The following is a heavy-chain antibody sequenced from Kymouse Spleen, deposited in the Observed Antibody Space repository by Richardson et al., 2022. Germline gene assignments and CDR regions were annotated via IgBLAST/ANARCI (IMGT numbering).Heavy chain of an antibody. J-gene: IGHJ6*02. V-gene: IGHV4-4*02. CDR2: IYHSGST. Sequence: QVQLQESGPGLVKPSGTLSLTCAVSGGSISSSNWWSWVRQPPGKGLEWIGEIYHSGSTNYNPSLKSRVTISVDKSKNQFSLKLSSVTAADTAVYYCARGPLLRYFDWLDYYGMDVWGQGTTVTVSS. CDR1: GGSISSSNW. D-gene: IGHD3-9*01. CDR3: ARGPLLRYFDWLDYYGMDV.